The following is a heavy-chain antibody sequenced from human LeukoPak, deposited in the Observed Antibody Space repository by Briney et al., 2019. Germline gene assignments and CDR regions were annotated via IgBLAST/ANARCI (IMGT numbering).Heavy chain of an antibody. Sequence: GGSLRLSCAASGFTFSSYAMSWVRQAPGKGLEWVSAISAGGAGTYYADSVKGRFTISRGNAKNTLYLQMNSLRDEDTAVYYCANRGVAERAFDIWGQGTMVTVSS. V-gene: IGHV3-23*01. CDR3: ANRGVAERAFDI. CDR2: ISAGGAGT. J-gene: IGHJ3*02. D-gene: IGHD2-15*01. CDR1: GFTFSSYA.